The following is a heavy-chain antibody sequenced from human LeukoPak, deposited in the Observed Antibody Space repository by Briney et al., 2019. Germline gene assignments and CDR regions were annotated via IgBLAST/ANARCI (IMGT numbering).Heavy chain of an antibody. V-gene: IGHV3-30*04. Sequence: AGGSLRLSCAASGFTFSSYAIHWVRQAPGKGLEWMAVISYDGSNKYYADSVKGRFTISRDNSKNTLYLQMNSLRAEDTAVYYCARDPWVGATFLSNLIDYWGQGTLVTVSS. D-gene: IGHD1-26*01. CDR2: ISYDGSNK. CDR3: ARDPWVGATFLSNLIDY. CDR1: GFTFSSYA. J-gene: IGHJ4*02.